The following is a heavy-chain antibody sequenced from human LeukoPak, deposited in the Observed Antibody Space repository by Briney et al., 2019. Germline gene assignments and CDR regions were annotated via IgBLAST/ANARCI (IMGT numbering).Heavy chain of an antibody. J-gene: IGHJ4*02. CDR1: GFTISSYA. CDR3: ARAPREWLLGYHFEY. V-gene: IGHV3-66*01. Sequence: GGSLRLSCVASGFTISSYAMHWVRQAPGKGLEWVAVIYSSGNTYYADSVKGRVTISRDNSKNTVYLQMNSLRAEDMAVYYCARAPREWLLGYHFEYWGQGTLVTVSS. D-gene: IGHD3-3*01. CDR2: IYSSGNT.